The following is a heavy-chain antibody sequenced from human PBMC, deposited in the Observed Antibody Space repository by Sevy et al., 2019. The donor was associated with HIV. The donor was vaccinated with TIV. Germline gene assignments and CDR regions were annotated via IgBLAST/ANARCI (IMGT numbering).Heavy chain of an antibody. J-gene: IGHJ4*02. CDR3: AREGCAKPHDY. CDR2: LSFACGEI. V-gene: IGHV3-23*01. D-gene: IGHD2-2*02. Sequence: GGSLRLSCAASGFTFSKYSMSWVRQPPGKGLEWVSTLSFACGEINYAASLKGRFTIARDNSKSSVFLQINSLRPEDTAVYYCAREGCAKPHDYWGQGTLVTVSS. CDR1: GFTFSKYS.